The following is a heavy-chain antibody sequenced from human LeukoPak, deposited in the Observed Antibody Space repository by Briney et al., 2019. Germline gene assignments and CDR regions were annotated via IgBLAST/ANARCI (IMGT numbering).Heavy chain of an antibody. CDR3: ARGINNNYDFWSGYQYNWFDP. CDR2: ISSSSSYI. Sequence: GGSLRLSCAASGFIFSSYSMNWVRQAPGKGLEWVSSISSSSSYIYYADSVKGRFTISRDNAKNSLYLQMNSLRAADTAVYYCARGINNNYDFWSGYQYNWFDPWGQGTLVTVSS. J-gene: IGHJ5*02. D-gene: IGHD3-3*01. V-gene: IGHV3-21*01. CDR1: GFIFSSYS.